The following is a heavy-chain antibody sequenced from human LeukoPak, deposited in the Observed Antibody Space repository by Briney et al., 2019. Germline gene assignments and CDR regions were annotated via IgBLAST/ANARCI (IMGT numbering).Heavy chain of an antibody. V-gene: IGHV4-34*01. CDR2: INHSGST. J-gene: IGHJ3*02. Sequence: SETLSLTCAVYGGSFSGYYWSWIRQPPGKGLEWIGEINHSGSTNYNPSLKSRVTISVDTSKNQFSLKLSSVTAADTAVYYCARGPDAFDIWGQGTMLTVSS. CDR3: ARGPDAFDI. CDR1: GGSFSGYY.